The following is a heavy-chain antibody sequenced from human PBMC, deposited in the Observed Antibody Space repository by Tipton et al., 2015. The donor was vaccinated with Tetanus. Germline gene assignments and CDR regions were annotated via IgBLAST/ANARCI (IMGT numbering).Heavy chain of an antibody. CDR1: GYTFTSYY. J-gene: IGHJ5*02. CDR3: ARSSIAGRWFDP. Sequence: QVQLVQSGAEVKKPGASVKVSCKASGYTFTSYYMHWVRQAPGQGLEWMGIINPSGGNTSYAQKFQGRVTMTRDTSTSTVYMELSSLRSEDTAVYYCARSSIAGRWFDPWGQGTLVTVSS. CDR2: INPSGGNT. V-gene: IGHV1-46*01. D-gene: IGHD6-6*01.